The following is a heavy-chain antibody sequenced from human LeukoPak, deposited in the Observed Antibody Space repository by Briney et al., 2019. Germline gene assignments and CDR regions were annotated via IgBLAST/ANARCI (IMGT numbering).Heavy chain of an antibody. CDR1: GFTFSSYS. Sequence: GGSLRLSCAASGFTFSSYSMNWVRQAPGKGLEWVSSISSSSSYIYYADSVKGRFTISRDNAKNSLYLQMNSLRAEDTAVYYCARAPPRYGSGSFHFDFWGQGTLVTVSS. CDR3: ARAPPRYGSGSFHFDF. J-gene: IGHJ4*02. D-gene: IGHD3-10*01. CDR2: ISSSSSYI. V-gene: IGHV3-21*01.